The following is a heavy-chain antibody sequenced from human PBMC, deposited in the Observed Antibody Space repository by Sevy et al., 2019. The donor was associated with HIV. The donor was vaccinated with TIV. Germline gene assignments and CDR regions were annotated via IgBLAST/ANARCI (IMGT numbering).Heavy chain of an antibody. CDR2: IRHDGNNN. CDR3: ATDSGYSYGYDY. D-gene: IGHD5-18*01. J-gene: IGHJ4*02. Sequence: GGSLRLSCAASGFIFSTYAMHWVRQAPGKELEWVAFIRHDGNNNYYADSLKGRFTISRDNSKNTLYLQMNSLRSEDTAVYYCATDSGYSYGYDYWGQGTLVTVSS. CDR1: GFIFSTYA. V-gene: IGHV3-30*02.